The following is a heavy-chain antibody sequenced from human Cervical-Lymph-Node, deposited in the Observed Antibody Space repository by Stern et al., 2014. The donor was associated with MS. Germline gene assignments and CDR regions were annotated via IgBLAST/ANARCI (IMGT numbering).Heavy chain of an antibody. V-gene: IGHV4-39*01. J-gene: IGHJ3*02. CDR1: GGSISSPFYY. D-gene: IGHD6-19*01. CDR3: ARPLTYSSGWYFAFDI. Sequence: QLQLQESGPGLVNPSETLSLTCTVSGGSISSPFYYWAWLRPPPGKGLEWIGSDYSGGLAYYTPTLKTRVTISVDTSKTQVSLRLNSVTAADTAVYYCARPLTYSSGWYFAFDIWGQGTMVTVSS. CDR2: DYSGGLA.